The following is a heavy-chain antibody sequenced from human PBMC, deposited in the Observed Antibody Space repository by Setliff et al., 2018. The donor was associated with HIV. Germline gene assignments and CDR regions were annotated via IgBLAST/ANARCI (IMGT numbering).Heavy chain of an antibody. D-gene: IGHD3-3*01. J-gene: IGHJ4*02. V-gene: IGHV3-11*06. Sequence: PGGSLRLSCAASGFTVSERYMSWIRQAPGKGLEWISYISSSSSSYTNYADSVRGRFTISRDSAKNSLYLQMDSLRAEDTAVYYCASARIPTGGVSTSLDFWGLGTLVTVSS. CDR3: ASARIPTGGVSTSLDF. CDR1: GFTVSERY. CDR2: ISSSSSSYT.